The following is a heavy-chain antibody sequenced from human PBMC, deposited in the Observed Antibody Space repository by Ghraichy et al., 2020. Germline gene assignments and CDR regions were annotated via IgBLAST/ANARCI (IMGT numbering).Heavy chain of an antibody. CDR1: GGSISSSSYY. Sequence: SQTLSLTCTVSGGSISSSSYYWGWIRQPPGKGLEWIGSIYYSGSTYYNPSLKSRVTISVDTSKNQFSLKLSSVTAADTAVYYCARTGHFWRASDYWGQGTLVTVSS. CDR2: IYYSGST. V-gene: IGHV4-39*01. J-gene: IGHJ4*02. D-gene: IGHD3-3*02. CDR3: ARTGHFWRASDY.